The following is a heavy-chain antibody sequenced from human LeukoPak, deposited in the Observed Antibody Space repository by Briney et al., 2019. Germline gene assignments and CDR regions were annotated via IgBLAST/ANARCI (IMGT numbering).Heavy chain of an antibody. V-gene: IGHV3-23*01. Sequence: GGSLRLSCAASGFTFSSYAMSWVRQAPGKGPEWVSAISGSGGSTYYADSVKGRFTISRDNSKNTLYLQMNSLRAEDTAVYYCAKAQSHRMVATMNFDYWGQGTLVTVSS. CDR1: GFTFSSYA. CDR3: AKAQSHRMVATMNFDY. J-gene: IGHJ4*02. CDR2: ISGSGGST. D-gene: IGHD5-12*01.